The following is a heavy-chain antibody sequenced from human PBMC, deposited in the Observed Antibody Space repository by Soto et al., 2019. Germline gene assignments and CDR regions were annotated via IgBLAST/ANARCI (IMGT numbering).Heavy chain of an antibody. CDR2: INPNNGVT. J-gene: IGHJ4*02. CDR3: ARVADTAMVKLNYYFDY. Sequence: ASVKFSCKASGYTFSANYIHWVRKAPGQRLEWLGWINPNNGVTKYAQTFHRRLTMTSDTSVSTVYMDLSRLTSDDTALYYCARVADTAMVKLNYYFDYWGQGTQVTVSS. D-gene: IGHD5-18*01. CDR1: GYTFSANY. V-gene: IGHV1-2*02.